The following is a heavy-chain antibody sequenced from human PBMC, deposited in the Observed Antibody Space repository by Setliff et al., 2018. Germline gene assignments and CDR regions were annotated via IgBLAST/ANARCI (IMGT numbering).Heavy chain of an antibody. Sequence: ASVKVSCKASGYTFTSYGVSWVRQAPGQGLEWMGWISAYNGNINYAQKFQGRVTMTTDTYTSTANMELRSLRPDDTAVYYCVRAPPTVVIPPGRAFFDPWGQGTLVTVSS. D-gene: IGHD2-2*01. CDR2: ISAYNGNI. CDR1: GYTFTSYG. CDR3: VRAPPTVVIPPGRAFFDP. J-gene: IGHJ5*02. V-gene: IGHV1-18*01.